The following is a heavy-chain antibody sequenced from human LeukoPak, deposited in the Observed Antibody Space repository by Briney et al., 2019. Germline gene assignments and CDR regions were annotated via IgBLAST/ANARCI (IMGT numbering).Heavy chain of an antibody. J-gene: IGHJ4*02. CDR1: GGSISSGDYY. CDR2: IYYSGST. CDR3: AREIGGGYCSGGSCYSSRTGRSFFDY. D-gene: IGHD2-15*01. Sequence: SETLSLTCTVSGGSISSGDYYWSWIRQPPGKGLEWIGYIYYSGSTYYNPSLKSRVTISVDTSKNQFSLKLSSVTAADTAVYYCAREIGGGYCSGGSCYSSRTGRSFFDYWGQGTLVTVSS. V-gene: IGHV4-30-4*01.